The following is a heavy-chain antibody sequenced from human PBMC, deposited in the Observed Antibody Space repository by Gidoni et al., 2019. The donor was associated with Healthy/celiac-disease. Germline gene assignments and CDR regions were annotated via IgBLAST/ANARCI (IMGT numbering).Heavy chain of an antibody. Sequence: QVQLVESGGGVVQPGRSLRLSCAASGFTFSSYGMHWVRQAPGKGLEWVAVISYDGSNKYYADSVKGRFTISRDNSKNTLYLQMNSLRAEDTAVYYCAKEIMVRGRSSAFYFDYWGQGTLVTVSS. CDR2: ISYDGSNK. CDR1: GFTFSSYG. CDR3: AKEIMVRGRSSAFYFDY. V-gene: IGHV3-30*18. D-gene: IGHD3-10*01. J-gene: IGHJ4*02.